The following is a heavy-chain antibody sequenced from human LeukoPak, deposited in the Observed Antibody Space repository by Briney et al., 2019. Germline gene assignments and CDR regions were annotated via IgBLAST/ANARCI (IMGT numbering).Heavy chain of an antibody. Sequence: GGSLRLSCAASGFSGFTFSSHAMSWVRQAPGKGLEWVSAISGSGGTTYYADSVKGRFSISRDNSKNTLSLQMTSLRAEDTAIYFCARDRRTLDAFDVWGQGTMVTVSS. CDR2: ISGSGGTT. D-gene: IGHD2-15*01. J-gene: IGHJ3*01. CDR3: ARDRRTLDAFDV. CDR1: GFSGFTFSSHA. V-gene: IGHV3-23*01.